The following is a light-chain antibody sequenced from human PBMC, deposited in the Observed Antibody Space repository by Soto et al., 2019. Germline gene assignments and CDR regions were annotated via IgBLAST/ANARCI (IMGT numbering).Light chain of an antibody. CDR1: QSVSIN. Sequence: EIVITQSPATLSVSPGDRATLSFRASQSVSINLAWYQQKPGQAPRLLIYDSSTRATGFPDRFSGSGSGTDFTLTIIRLEPEDVAVYYCQQYDISPWTLGQGTKVDIK. CDR2: DSS. V-gene: IGKV3D-15*01. J-gene: IGKJ1*01. CDR3: QQYDISPWT.